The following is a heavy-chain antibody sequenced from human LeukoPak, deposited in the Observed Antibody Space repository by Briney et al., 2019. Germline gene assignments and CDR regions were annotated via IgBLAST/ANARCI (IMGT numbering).Heavy chain of an antibody. CDR3: ARHYSGYSYGYPFDY. CDR2: IYYSGST. Sequence: SETLSLTCTVSGGSISSSSYYWGWIRQPPGKGLEWIGSIYYSGSTYYNPSLKSRVTISVDTSKNQFSLKLSSVTAADTAVYNCARHYSGYSYGYPFDYWGQGTLVTVSS. CDR1: GGSISSSSYY. D-gene: IGHD5-18*01. J-gene: IGHJ4*02. V-gene: IGHV4-39*01.